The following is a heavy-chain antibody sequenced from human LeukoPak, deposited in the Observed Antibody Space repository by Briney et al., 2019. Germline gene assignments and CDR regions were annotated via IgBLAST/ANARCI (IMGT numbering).Heavy chain of an antibody. D-gene: IGHD3-10*01. Sequence: PSGTLSLTCAVSGGSISSSNWWSWARQPPGKGLEWIGEVYHSGSTNYNPSLKSRVTMSVDKSKNQFSLKLSSVTAADTAVYYCARDLYGSGSYVDSWGQGALVTVSS. CDR2: VYHSGST. CDR3: ARDLYGSGSYVDS. CDR1: GGSISSSNW. J-gene: IGHJ4*02. V-gene: IGHV4-4*02.